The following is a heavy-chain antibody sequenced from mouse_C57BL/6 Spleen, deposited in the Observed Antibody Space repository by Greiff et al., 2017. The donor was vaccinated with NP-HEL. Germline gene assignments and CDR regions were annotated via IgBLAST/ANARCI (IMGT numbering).Heavy chain of an antibody. CDR3: ARQVIYYDPMDY. CDR1: GFTFSSYG. V-gene: IGHV5-6*01. Sequence: EVQRVESGGDLVKPGGSLKLSCAASGFTFSSYGMSWVRQTPDKRLEWVATISSGGSYTYYPDSVKGRFTISRDNAKNTLYLQMSSLKSEDTAMYYCARQVIYYDPMDYWGQGTSVTVSS. J-gene: IGHJ4*01. D-gene: IGHD2-4*01. CDR2: ISSGGSYT.